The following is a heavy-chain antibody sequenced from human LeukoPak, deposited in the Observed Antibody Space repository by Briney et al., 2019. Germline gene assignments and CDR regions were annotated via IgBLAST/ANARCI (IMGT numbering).Heavy chain of an antibody. Sequence: PGGAPQLSWGGPGFPFNSHAMTRGRQAPGEGLGGGSAISISGDTTYYADAVKGRFTISRDNSKNMLYLQMNSLRAEDTAVYYCAKWKYSNSGIDDYWGQGTLVTVSS. D-gene: IGHD6-6*01. J-gene: IGHJ4*02. CDR1: GFPFNSHA. V-gene: IGHV3-23*01. CDR2: ISISGDTT. CDR3: AKWKYSNSGIDDY.